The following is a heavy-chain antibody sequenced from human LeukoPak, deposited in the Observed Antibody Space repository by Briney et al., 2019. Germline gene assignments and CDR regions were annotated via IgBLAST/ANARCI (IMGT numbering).Heavy chain of an antibody. V-gene: IGHV3-30*18. Sequence: PGGSLRLSCAASGFTFSSYGMHWVRQAPGKGLEWVAVISYDGSNKYYADSVKGRFTISRDNSKNTLYLQMNSLRAEDTAVYYCAKDPLSSGWLGYYYGMDVWGQGTTVTVSS. CDR2: ISYDGSNK. CDR1: GFTFSSYG. CDR3: AKDPLSSGWLGYYYGMDV. J-gene: IGHJ6*02. D-gene: IGHD6-19*01.